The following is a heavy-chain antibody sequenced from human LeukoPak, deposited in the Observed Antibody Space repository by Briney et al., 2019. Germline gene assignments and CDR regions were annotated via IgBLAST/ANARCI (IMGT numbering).Heavy chain of an antibody. CDR2: VSGNGDTK. CDR3: ARGSTSTAPGWVY. J-gene: IGHJ4*01. Sequence: GGSLRISCAASGFYFTDYAMSWARQAPGKGLEWLSAVSGNGDTKDYVDSVKGRFTISRGNSRNTVHLQIDNLRTEDTAVYCCARGSTSTAPGWVYWGHGTPVTVSS. CDR1: GFYFTDYA. D-gene: IGHD2-21*02. V-gene: IGHV3-23*01.